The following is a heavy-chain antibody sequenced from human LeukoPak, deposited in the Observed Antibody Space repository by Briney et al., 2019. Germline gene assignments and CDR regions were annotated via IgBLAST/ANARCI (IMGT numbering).Heavy chain of an antibody. Sequence: PGGSLRLSCAASGFTFSSYWMHWVRQAPGKGLVWVSRIDIDGSTTYYADSVKGRFTTSRDNAKNTLYLQMNSLRAEDTAVYYCARRIGPNWFDPWGQGTLVTVSS. CDR3: ARRIGPNWFDP. CDR1: GFTFSSYW. CDR2: IDIDGSTT. J-gene: IGHJ5*02. V-gene: IGHV3-74*01. D-gene: IGHD3/OR15-3a*01.